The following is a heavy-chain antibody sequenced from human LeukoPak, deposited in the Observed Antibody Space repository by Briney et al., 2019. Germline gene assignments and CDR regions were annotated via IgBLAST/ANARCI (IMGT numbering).Heavy chain of an antibody. Sequence: SETLSLTCTVSGGSISSGDNYWGWIRQPPGKGLEWIGYIYYSGRTYYNPSLKSRVTISVDTSKNQFSLKLRSVTAADTAVYYCARVGYSSGWSHFDLWGRGTLVTVSS. V-gene: IGHV4-30-4*02. J-gene: IGHJ2*01. CDR1: GGSISSGDNY. CDR3: ARVGYSSGWSHFDL. CDR2: IYYSGRT. D-gene: IGHD6-19*01.